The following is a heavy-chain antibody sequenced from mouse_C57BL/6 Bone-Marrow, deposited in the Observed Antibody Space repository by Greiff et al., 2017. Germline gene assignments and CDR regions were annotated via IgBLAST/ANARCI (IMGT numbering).Heavy chain of an antibody. V-gene: IGHV2-5*01. CDR2: IWRGGST. D-gene: IGHD1-1*01. CDR1: GFSLTSYG. Sequence: VQLQQSGPGLVQPSQSLSITCTVSGFSLTSYGVHWVRQSPGKGLEWLGVIWRGGSTDYNAAFMSRLSITKDNSKSQVFFKMNSLQADDTAIYYCAKGITTVERWYFDVWGTGTTVTVSS. J-gene: IGHJ1*03. CDR3: AKGITTVERWYFDV.